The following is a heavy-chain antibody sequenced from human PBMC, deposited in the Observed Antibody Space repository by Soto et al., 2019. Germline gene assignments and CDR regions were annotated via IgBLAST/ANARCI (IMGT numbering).Heavy chain of an antibody. CDR3: AGVALRGVSMKYNWFDP. D-gene: IGHD2-8*01. J-gene: IGHJ5*02. CDR2: ISAYNGNT. Sequence: QVQLVQSGAEVKKPGASVKVSCKASGYTFTSYGISWVRQAPGQGLEWMGWISAYNGNTNYAQKLQGRVTMTTDTSTSTAYMELRSMRSDDTAVYYCAGVALRGVSMKYNWFDPWGQGTLVTVSS. V-gene: IGHV1-18*01. CDR1: GYTFTSYG.